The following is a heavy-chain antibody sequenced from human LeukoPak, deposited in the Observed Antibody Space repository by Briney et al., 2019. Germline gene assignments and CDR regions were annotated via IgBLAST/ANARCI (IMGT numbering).Heavy chain of an antibody. D-gene: IGHD3-22*01. CDR2: IYYSGST. J-gene: IGHJ4*02. CDR1: GGSISSSSYY. CDR3: ARLYVSDYYDSSGYFDY. Sequence: SETLSLTCTVSGGSISSSSYYWGWIRQPPGKGLEWIGSIYYSGSTYYNPSLKSRVTISVDTSKNQSSLKLSSVTAADTAVYYCARLYVSDYYDSSGYFDYWGQGTLVTVSS. V-gene: IGHV4-39*01.